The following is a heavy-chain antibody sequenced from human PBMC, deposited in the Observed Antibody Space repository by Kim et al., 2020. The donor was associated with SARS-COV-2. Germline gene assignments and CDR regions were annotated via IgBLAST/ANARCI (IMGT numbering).Heavy chain of an antibody. CDR3: ARLIGKSVDY. V-gene: IGHV3-7*03. D-gene: IGHD2-21*01. J-gene: IGHJ4*02. Sequence: GGSLRLSCAASGFTFRSQWMTWVRQIPGKGLEWVATIKEDGSDKYYVDSVKGRFTISRDNAKNSLSLQLNSLRAEDTAVYYCARLIGKSVDYWGQGTLVTVSS. CDR2: IKEDGSDK. CDR1: GFTFRSQW.